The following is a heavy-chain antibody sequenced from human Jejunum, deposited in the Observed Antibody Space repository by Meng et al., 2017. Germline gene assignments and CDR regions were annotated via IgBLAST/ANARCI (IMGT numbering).Heavy chain of an antibody. J-gene: IGHJ4*02. CDR3: ARQRGNSYGPLDY. CDR2: VSHGWRS. V-gene: IGHV4-38-2*02. CDR1: GYSISSGYY. Sequence: SETLSLTCTVSGYSISSGYYWCWIRQPPGLGLEWIWSVSHGWRSYPNPSLKSRVTMSLDTSKNQFSLKLNSVTATDAAVYFCARQRGNSYGPLDYWGLGTLVTVSS. D-gene: IGHD5-18*01.